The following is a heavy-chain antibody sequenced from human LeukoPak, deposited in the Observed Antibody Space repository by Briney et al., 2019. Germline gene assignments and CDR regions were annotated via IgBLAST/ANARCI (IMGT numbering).Heavy chain of an antibody. CDR2: IYYSGST. Sequence: SETLSLTCTVSGGSISSSSYYWGWIRQPPGKGLEWIGSIYYSGSTYYNPSLKSRVTISVDTSKNQFSLKLSSVTAADTAVYYCARLKTVDIVATIPVGSFDPWGQGTLVTVSS. J-gene: IGHJ5*02. CDR1: GGSISSSSYY. CDR3: ARLKTVDIVATIPVGSFDP. V-gene: IGHV4-39*01. D-gene: IGHD5-12*01.